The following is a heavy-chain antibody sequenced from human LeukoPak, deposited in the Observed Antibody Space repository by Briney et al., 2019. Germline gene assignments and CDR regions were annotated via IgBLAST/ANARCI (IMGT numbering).Heavy chain of an antibody. CDR3: ARVYGSGSYPYYYYGMDV. CDR1: GGSISSYY. D-gene: IGHD3-10*01. CDR2: IYYSGST. J-gene: IGHJ6*02. V-gene: IGHV4-59*08. Sequence: PSETLSLTCTVSGGSISSYYWSWIRQPPGKGLEWIGYIYYSGSTNYNPSLKSRVTMSVDTSKNQFSLKLSSVTAADTAVYYCARVYGSGSYPYYYYGMDVWGQGTTVTVSS.